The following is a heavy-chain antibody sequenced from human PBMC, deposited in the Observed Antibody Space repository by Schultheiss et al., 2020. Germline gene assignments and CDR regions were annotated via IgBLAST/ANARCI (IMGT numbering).Heavy chain of an antibody. CDR2: IYYSGST. CDR3: ATGSGQGWYDSPFDY. D-gene: IGHD6-19*01. V-gene: IGHV4-59*12. CDR1: GGSISSYY. Sequence: SETLSLTCTVSGGSISSYYWSWIRQPPGKGLEWIGSIYYSGSTNYTPSLKSRVTISVDTSKNQFSLKLSSVTAADTAVYYCATGSGQGWYDSPFDYWGQGTLVTVSS. J-gene: IGHJ4*02.